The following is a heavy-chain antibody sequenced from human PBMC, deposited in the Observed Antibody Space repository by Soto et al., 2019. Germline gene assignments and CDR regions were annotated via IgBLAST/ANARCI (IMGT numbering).Heavy chain of an antibody. D-gene: IGHD4-4*01. J-gene: IGHJ4*02. CDR3: ASHPGRVTQFL. Sequence: WGSLRLSCAASGFTFISYAVRCVRHAPFKGLEWVAVISYDGSNKYYADSVKGRLTISRDNSKNTLYLQMNSLRAEDTAVYYCASHPGRVTQFLWGQGTLVTVSS. CDR1: GFTFISYA. CDR2: ISYDGSNK. V-gene: IGHV3-30-3*01.